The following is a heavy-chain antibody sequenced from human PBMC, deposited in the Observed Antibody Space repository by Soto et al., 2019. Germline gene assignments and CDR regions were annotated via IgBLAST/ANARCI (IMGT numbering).Heavy chain of an antibody. CDR2: IRGTGLNT. V-gene: IGHV3-23*01. CDR1: GFVFKNFA. Sequence: VGSLRLSCVGSGFVFKNFAINWVRQPPGKGLEWVSVIRGTGLNTYYAASVKGRFNISRDNSKNTVYLQMDSLKVEDTAVYYCAKRASPANIDNWFDPWGPGTQVTVSS. CDR3: AKRASPANIDNWFDP. J-gene: IGHJ5*02.